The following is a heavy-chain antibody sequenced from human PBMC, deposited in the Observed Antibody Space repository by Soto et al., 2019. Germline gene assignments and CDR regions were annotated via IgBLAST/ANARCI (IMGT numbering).Heavy chain of an antibody. J-gene: IGHJ4*02. CDR1: GFSLNNFA. V-gene: IGHV3-23*01. CDR2: MTSSGDKT. Sequence: LRLSCAASGFSLNNFAMTWVRQAPGKGLEWVSGMTSSGDKTYYADSVKGRFIISRDNSKNMLYLQMNSLRVEDTALYYCARDCASTSCSVWHYWGQGTLVTVSS. D-gene: IGHD2-2*01. CDR3: ARDCASTSCSVWHY.